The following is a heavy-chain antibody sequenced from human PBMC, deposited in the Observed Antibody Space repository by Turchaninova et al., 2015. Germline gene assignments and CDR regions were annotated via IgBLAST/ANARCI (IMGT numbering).Heavy chain of an antibody. CDR2: IYYGGNS. CDR1: GVYVNSYY. V-gene: IGHV4-59*02. Sequence: QVQLRESGPGLVKTSETLSLTCTVSGVYVNSYYWSWIRQPPGKGLEWIGCIYYGGNSRYSSSLKSRFTMSIDTSKNQFSLNLRSVTAADTALYYCARETSPRGWHSFDYWGQGALITVSS. J-gene: IGHJ4*02. CDR3: ARETSPRGWHSFDY. D-gene: IGHD6-19*01.